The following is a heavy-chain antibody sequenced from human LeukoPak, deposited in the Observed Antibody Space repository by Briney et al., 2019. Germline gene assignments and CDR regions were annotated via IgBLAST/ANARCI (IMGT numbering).Heavy chain of an antibody. CDR1: GFTFRDSA. D-gene: IGHD2-2*01. CDR3: TRQEDTAMYFDF. J-gene: IGHJ4*02. CDR2: IRTKPNAYAT. Sequence: PGGSLRLSCAASGFTFRDSALHWVRQALGEALEWVGHIRTKPNAYATSYAASVKGRFTISRDDSKDTTYLQMIRLKTEDSAVYFCTRQEDTAMYFDFWGQGALVTVS. V-gene: IGHV3-73*01.